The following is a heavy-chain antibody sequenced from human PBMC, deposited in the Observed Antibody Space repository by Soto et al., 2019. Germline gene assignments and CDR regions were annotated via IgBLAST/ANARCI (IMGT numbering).Heavy chain of an antibody. Sequence: ASVKVSCKASGYTFTSYAMHWVRQAPGQRLEWMGWINAGNGNTKYSQKFQGRVTITRDTSASTAYMELSSLRSEDTAVYYCARKGRLTGTFLVYLGYWGQGTLVTVSS. CDR2: INAGNGNT. CDR1: GYTFTSYA. CDR3: ARKGRLTGTFLVYLGY. J-gene: IGHJ4*02. V-gene: IGHV1-3*01. D-gene: IGHD1-7*01.